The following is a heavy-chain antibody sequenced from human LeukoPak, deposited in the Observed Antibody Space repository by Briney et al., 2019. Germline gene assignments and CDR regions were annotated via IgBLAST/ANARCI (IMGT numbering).Heavy chain of an antibody. CDR2: IRYDGSNK. J-gene: IGHJ4*02. CDR3: AKDPPYYYDRSGYPGTFDY. Sequence: GGSLRLSCAASGFTFSSYGMHWVRQAPGKGLEWVAFIRYDGSNKYYADSVKGRFTISRDNSKNTLYLQMNSLRAEDTAVYYCAKDPPYYYDRSGYPGTFDYWGQGTLVTVSS. V-gene: IGHV3-30*02. CDR1: GFTFSSYG. D-gene: IGHD3-22*01.